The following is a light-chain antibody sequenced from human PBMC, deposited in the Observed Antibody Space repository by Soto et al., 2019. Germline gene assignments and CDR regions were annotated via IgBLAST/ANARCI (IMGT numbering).Light chain of an antibody. J-gene: IGLJ3*02. Sequence: QSALTQPASVSGSPGQSITISCTGSSSDVGGYDYVSWYQQHPGKAPKVLIYEVTNRPSGVSNRFSGSKSDNTASLTISGLQAEDEADYYCASFTTTSTWVFGGGTKVTVL. CDR1: SSDVGGYDY. V-gene: IGLV2-14*01. CDR2: EVT. CDR3: ASFTTTSTWV.